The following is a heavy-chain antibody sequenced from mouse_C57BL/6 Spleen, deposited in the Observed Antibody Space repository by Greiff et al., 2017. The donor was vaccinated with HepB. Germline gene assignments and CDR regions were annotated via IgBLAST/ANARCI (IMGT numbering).Heavy chain of an antibody. CDR2: ISSGGDYI. D-gene: IGHD6-2*01. CDR1: GFTFSSYA. V-gene: IGHV5-9-1*02. J-gene: IGHJ3*01. Sequence: EVHLVESGEGLVKPGGSLKLSCAASGFTFSSYAMSWVRQTPEKRLEWVAYISSGGDYIYYADTVKGRFTISRDNARNTLYLQMSSLKSEDTAMYYCTRDWGLSWFAYWGQGTLVTVSA. CDR3: TRDWGLSWFAY.